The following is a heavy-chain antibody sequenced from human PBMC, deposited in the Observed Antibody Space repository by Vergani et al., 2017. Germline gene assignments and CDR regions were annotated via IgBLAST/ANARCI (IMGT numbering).Heavy chain of an antibody. Sequence: QAQLQQWGAGLLKPSETLSLTCAIYGGSFNDYWWTWIRQPPGKGLEWIGSIYYSENKFYNPSLESRVTLSIDTTKNQFSLKLKSVTAADTAVYYCARCFRDEGMIYGGTVENWFDPWGQGTLVTVSS. V-gene: IGHV4-34*01. CDR3: ARCFRDEGMIYGGTVENWFDP. CDR1: GGSFNDYW. J-gene: IGHJ5*02. D-gene: IGHD3-22*01. CDR2: IYYSENK.